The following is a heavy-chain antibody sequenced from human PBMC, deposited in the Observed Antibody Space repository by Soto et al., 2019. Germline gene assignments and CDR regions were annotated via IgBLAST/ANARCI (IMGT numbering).Heavy chain of an antibody. CDR1: GCTFTSYD. Sequence: ASVKVSCKASGCTFTSYDINWVRQATGQGLEWMGWMNPNSGNTGYAQKFQGRVTMTRNTSISTAYMELSSLRSEDTAVYYCARAGLEWLLGYYYYGMDVWGQGTTVTVSS. CDR2: MNPNSGNT. CDR3: ARAGLEWLLGYYYYGMDV. D-gene: IGHD3-3*01. V-gene: IGHV1-8*01. J-gene: IGHJ6*02.